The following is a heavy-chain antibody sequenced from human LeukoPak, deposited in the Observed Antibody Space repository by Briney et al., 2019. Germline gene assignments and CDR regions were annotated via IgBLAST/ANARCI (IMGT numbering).Heavy chain of an antibody. J-gene: IGHJ6*03. D-gene: IGHD4-17*01. V-gene: IGHV3-33*06. CDR2: LWYDGSNE. Sequence: GGSLRLSCVASGFTFRSYGMHWVRQAPGKGLEWLSLLWYDGSNEYYADSVKGRFTISRDNSKNTLYLQMNSLRAEDTAVSYCAKGMTTGPRSVYHYMDVWGKGTTVTVSS. CDR1: GFTFRSYG. CDR3: AKGMTTGPRSVYHYMDV.